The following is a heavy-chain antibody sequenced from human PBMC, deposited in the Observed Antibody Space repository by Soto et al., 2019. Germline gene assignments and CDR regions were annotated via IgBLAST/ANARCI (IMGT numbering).Heavy chain of an antibody. Sequence: SVKVSCKASGGTFSSYAISWVRQAPGQGLEWMGWIIAIIGTANYAQKLQGRVTITADESTSTAYMELRSLRSDDTAVYYCARVLARPASYYMDVWGKGTTVTVSS. CDR1: GGTFSSYA. J-gene: IGHJ6*03. CDR3: ARVLARPASYYMDV. CDR2: IIAIIGTA. V-gene: IGHV1-69*13. D-gene: IGHD6-6*01.